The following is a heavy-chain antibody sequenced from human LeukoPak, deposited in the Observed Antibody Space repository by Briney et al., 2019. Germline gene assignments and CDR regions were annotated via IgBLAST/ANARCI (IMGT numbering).Heavy chain of an antibody. Sequence: ASVKVSCKASGYTFTSYDINWVRQATGQGLEWMGWISAYNGNTNYAQKLQGRVTMTTDTSTSTAYMELRSLRSDDTAVYYCARDKRLIYYYYMDVWGKGTTVTVSS. V-gene: IGHV1-18*01. CDR3: ARDKRLIYYYYMDV. CDR1: GYTFTSYD. D-gene: IGHD6-19*01. J-gene: IGHJ6*03. CDR2: ISAYNGNT.